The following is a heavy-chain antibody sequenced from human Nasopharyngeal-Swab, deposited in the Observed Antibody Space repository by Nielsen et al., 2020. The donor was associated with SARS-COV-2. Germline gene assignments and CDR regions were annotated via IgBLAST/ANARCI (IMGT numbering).Heavy chain of an antibody. V-gene: IGHV4-59*01. CDR3: ARPRGDGYTFDAFDI. J-gene: IGHJ3*02. CDR2: IFYTVNT. Sequence: SQTLSLTCRLSGGSISSSYWSWIRPPPGKLLEWIVSIFYTVNTQYNPSLKSRVTISVDASKNQPSLILTSVTAADTAMYYCARPRGDGYTFDAFDIWGRGTMVTVSS. CDR1: GGSISSSY. D-gene: IGHD5-24*01.